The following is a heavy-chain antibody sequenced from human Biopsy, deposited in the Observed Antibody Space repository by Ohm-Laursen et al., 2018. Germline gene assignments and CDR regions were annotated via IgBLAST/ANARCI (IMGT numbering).Heavy chain of an antibody. D-gene: IGHD3-16*01. CDR1: GFTFSDHG. Sequence: SLRLSCSASGFTFSDHGLSWIRQAPGKGLERIADISSTSKTISYADSVKGRFTISRDNARESIYLQMSTLRAEDTAVYYCARVKLWYPYCYFDHWGRGTLVTVSS. CDR2: ISSTSKTI. V-gene: IGHV3-11*01. J-gene: IGHJ2*01. CDR3: ARVKLWYPYCYFDH.